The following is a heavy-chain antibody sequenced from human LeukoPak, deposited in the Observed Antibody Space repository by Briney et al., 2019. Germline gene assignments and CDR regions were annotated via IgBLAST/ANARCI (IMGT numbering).Heavy chain of an antibody. CDR2: INHSGST. CDR3: ARFCSSTSCYVASH. D-gene: IGHD2-2*01. CDR1: GGSIHSSGYY. V-gene: IGHV4-34*01. J-gene: IGHJ4*02. Sequence: SETLSLTCTVSGGSIHSSGYYWSWIRQPPGKGLEWIGEINHSGSTNYNPSLKSRVTISVDTSKNQFSLKLNSVTAADTAVYYCARFCSSTSCYVASHWGQGTLVTVSS.